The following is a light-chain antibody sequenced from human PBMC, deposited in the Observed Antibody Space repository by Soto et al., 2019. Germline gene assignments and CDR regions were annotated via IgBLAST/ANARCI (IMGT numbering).Light chain of an antibody. Sequence: DIQMTQSPSTLSASVGDRVTITCRASQSISSWLAWYQQKPEKAPKLLIYDASSLESGVPSRFSGSGSGTEFTLTISSLQPDDFATYYCQQYNSYPLIFGGGTKVEIK. CDR3: QQYNSYPLI. CDR1: QSISSW. J-gene: IGKJ4*01. V-gene: IGKV1-5*01. CDR2: DAS.